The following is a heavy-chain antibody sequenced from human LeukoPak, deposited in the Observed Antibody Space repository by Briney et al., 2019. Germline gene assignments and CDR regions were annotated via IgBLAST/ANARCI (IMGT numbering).Heavy chain of an antibody. CDR3: ATWGDTTAEYFQR. CDR1: GFAFSNYW. D-gene: IGHD2-21*02. V-gene: IGHV3-7*01. CDR2: INPDGRDT. J-gene: IGHJ1*01. Sequence: QPGGSLRLSCAASGFAFSNYWMNWVRQAPGKGLEWVAHINPDGRDTYYVDSVKGRFTISRDNAQNSMYLQMNSLRVEDTAVYYCATWGDTTAEYFQRWGQGTLVTVSS.